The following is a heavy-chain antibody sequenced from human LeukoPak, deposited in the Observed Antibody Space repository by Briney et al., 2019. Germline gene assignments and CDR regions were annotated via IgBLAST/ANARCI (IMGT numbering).Heavy chain of an antibody. CDR2: IYHSGST. D-gene: IGHD3-16*01. CDR3: ARGPGLLGNSYFDY. CDR1: GGSISSGGYY. Sequence: SQTLSLTCTVSGGSISSGGYYWSWIRQPPGKGLEWIGYIYHSGSTYDNPSLKSRITISIDTSRNQFSLKVTSVTAADTAVYYCARGPGLLGNSYFDYWGQGTLVTVSS. V-gene: IGHV4-30-2*01. J-gene: IGHJ4*02.